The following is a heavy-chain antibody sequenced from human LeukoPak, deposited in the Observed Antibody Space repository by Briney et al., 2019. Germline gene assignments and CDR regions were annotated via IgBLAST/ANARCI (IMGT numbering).Heavy chain of an antibody. V-gene: IGHV3-7*03. CDR3: ARDKGADEGSKFDY. CDR1: GFTFSSYW. CDR2: IKQDGSEK. Sequence: GGSLRLSCVGSGFTFSSYWMSWVRQAPGKGLEWVANIKQDGSEKHYVDSVRGRFTISRDNAKNSLYLQMNNLRAEDTAVYYCARDKGADEGSKFDYWGQGTLVTVSS. J-gene: IGHJ4*02. D-gene: IGHD1-26*01.